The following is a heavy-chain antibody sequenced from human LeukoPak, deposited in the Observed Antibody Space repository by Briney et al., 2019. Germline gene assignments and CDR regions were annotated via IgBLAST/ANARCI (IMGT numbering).Heavy chain of an antibody. D-gene: IGHD2-2*02. CDR3: ARAVPAAIRGNWFDP. CDR1: GGTFSSYA. CDR2: IIPIFGTA. V-gene: IGHV1-69*01. J-gene: IGHJ5*02. Sequence: SVKVSCKASGGTFSSYAISRVRQAPGQGLEWMGGIIPIFGTANYAQKFQGRVTITADESTSTAYMELSSLRSEDTAVYYCARAVPAAIRGNWFDPWGQGTLSPSPQ.